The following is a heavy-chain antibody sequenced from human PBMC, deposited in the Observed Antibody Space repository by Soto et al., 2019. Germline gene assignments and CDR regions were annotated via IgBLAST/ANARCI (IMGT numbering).Heavy chain of an antibody. J-gene: IGHJ4*02. CDR3: AKDDGAGFKS. CDR2: IFPLLAMV. D-gene: IGHD1-26*01. V-gene: IGHV1-69*04. Sequence: QVNLVQSGTEMKKPGSSVMVSCKVSGGDLSNSGISWVRQAPGQGLEWMGGIFPLLAMVDYSQKFQGRVTISADESTNPAYMDLGSLRADDTAVYYCAKDDGAGFKSWGQGTLVIVSS. CDR1: GGDLSNSG.